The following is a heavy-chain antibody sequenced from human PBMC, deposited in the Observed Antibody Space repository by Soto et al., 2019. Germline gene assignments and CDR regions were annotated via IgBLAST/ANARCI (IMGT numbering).Heavy chain of an antibody. Sequence: ASVKVSCKASGYTFTSYGIHWVRQAPGQRLEWMGWINAANGDTKYSPKFQGRVTITRDTSASTAYMELSSLRSEDTAVYYCAIGYSYAPFDPWGQGTLVTVSS. V-gene: IGHV1-3*01. CDR2: INAANGDT. J-gene: IGHJ5*02. CDR3: AIGYSYAPFDP. CDR1: GYTFTSYG. D-gene: IGHD5-18*01.